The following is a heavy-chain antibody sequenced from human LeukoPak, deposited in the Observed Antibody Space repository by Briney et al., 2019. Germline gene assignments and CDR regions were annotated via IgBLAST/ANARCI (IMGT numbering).Heavy chain of an antibody. D-gene: IGHD1-26*01. Sequence: PGGSLRLSCAVSAFTFSSYGMHWVRQAPGKGLEWVAVIWYDGSNKYYADSVKGRFTISRDNSKNTLYLQMNSLRTEDTAVYYCAKDFVPRGGSYFPGFDYWGQGTLVIVSS. CDR2: IWYDGSNK. CDR3: AKDFVPRGGSYFPGFDY. V-gene: IGHV3-33*06. J-gene: IGHJ4*02. CDR1: AFTFSSYG.